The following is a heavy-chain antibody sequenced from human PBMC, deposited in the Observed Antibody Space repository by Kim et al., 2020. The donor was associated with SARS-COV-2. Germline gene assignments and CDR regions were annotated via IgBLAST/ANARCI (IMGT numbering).Heavy chain of an antibody. V-gene: IGHV3-23*01. J-gene: IGHJ5*02. Sequence: ADSVKGRFTISRDNSKNTLYLQMNSLRAEDTAVYYCAKDQGGSYPNWFDPWGQGTLVTVSS. D-gene: IGHD1-26*01. CDR3: AKDQGGSYPNWFDP.